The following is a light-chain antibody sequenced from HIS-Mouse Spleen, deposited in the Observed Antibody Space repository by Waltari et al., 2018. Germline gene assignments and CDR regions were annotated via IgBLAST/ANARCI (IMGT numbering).Light chain of an antibody. CDR1: KLGGKY. J-gene: IGLJ2*01. CDR2: QDS. Sequence: SYELTQPPSVSVSPGQTASITCSGDKLGGKYASWYQQKPGQSPLLVIYQDSKRPSGIPERFSGSNSGNTATLTISGTQAMDEADYYCQAWDSSYSVFGGGTKLTVL. CDR3: QAWDSSYSV. V-gene: IGLV3-1*01.